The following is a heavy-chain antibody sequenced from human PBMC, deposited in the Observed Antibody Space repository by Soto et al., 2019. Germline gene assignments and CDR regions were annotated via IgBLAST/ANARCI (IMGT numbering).Heavy chain of an antibody. CDR2: ISHSGSTI. Sequence: PGGSLRLSCGASGFTFRSYDMNWVRQAPGKGLEWVSYISHSGSTIYYADSVRGRFTISRDNANNSLYLQMNSLRAGDTAVYYCARGPYRNTYNWFDSWGQGTLVTVSS. J-gene: IGHJ5*02. CDR3: ARGPYRNTYNWFDS. D-gene: IGHD5-12*01. V-gene: IGHV3-48*03. CDR1: GFTFRSYD.